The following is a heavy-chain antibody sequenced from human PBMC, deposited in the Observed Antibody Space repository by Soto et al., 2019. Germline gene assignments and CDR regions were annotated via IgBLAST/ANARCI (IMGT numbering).Heavy chain of an antibody. CDR2: ISGSSDDI. J-gene: IGHJ6*01. CDR1: GFTFSTPG. CDR3: GREAAVGKNHYGMDV. D-gene: IGHD6-13*01. V-gene: IGHV3-21*01. Sequence: GSLRLSCGGSGFTFSTPGMNWVRQAPGKELEWVSAISGSSDDIYYADSVKGRFTISRDNAKNSLFLEMNSLRAEDTAVCVCGREAAVGKNHYGMDVWGQGATVTGSA.